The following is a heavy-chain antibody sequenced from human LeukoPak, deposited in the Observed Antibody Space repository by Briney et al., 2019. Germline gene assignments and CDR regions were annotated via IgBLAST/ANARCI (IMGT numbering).Heavy chain of an antibody. CDR1: GFTFSDYY. V-gene: IGHV3-11*01. Sequence: GGSLRLSCAASGFTFSDYYMSWIRQAPGKGLEWVSYISGSGSTISYAGSVKGRFTISRDNAKNSLYLQMNSLRAEDTAVYYCARDGAVSLYYFYAMDVWGQGTTVTVAS. D-gene: IGHD3-16*01. CDR3: ARDGAVSLYYFYAMDV. J-gene: IGHJ6*02. CDR2: ISGSGSTI.